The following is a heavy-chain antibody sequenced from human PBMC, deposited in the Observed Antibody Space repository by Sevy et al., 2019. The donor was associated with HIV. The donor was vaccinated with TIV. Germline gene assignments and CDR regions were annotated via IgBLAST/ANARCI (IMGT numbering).Heavy chain of an antibody. D-gene: IGHD3-22*01. CDR1: GFTFSNYA. CDR2: IWSDGAYQ. J-gene: IGHJ5*01. Sequence: GGYLRLSCAATGFTFSNYAMHWVRQAPGKGMEWVAIIWSDGAYQYHGDSVKGRFTISRDNSKNKLYLQMNNVRVEDTAVYYCARGGYYYDHAAYYALDSWGHGTLVTVSS. V-gene: IGHV3-33*01. CDR3: ARGGYYYDHAAYYALDS.